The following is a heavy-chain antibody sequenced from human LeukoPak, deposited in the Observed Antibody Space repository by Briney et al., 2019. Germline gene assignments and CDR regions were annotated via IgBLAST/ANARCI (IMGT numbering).Heavy chain of an antibody. CDR2: INHSGST. CDR1: GGSFSGYY. J-gene: IGHJ4*02. D-gene: IGHD3-22*01. Sequence: PSETLSLTCAVYGGSFSGYYWSWIRQPPGKGLEWIGEINHSGSTNYNPSLKSRVTISVDTSKNQFSLKLSSVTAADTAVYYCARRSPSRYYYDSSGYHPFDYWGQGTLVTVSS. CDR3: ARRSPSRYYYDSSGYHPFDY. V-gene: IGHV4-34*01.